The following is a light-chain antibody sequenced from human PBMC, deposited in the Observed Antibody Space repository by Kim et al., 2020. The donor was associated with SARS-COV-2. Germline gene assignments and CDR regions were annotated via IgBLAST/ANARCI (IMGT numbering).Light chain of an antibody. CDR2: HVS. CDR1: SSDVGSYNY. Sequence: GQSVTISCNGNSSDVGSYNYVSWYQQHPGKAPKLMIYHVSNRPSGVSDRFSGSKSGNTASLTISGLQAEDEAAYYCTSYTTSSTVVFGGGTQLTVL. CDR3: TSYTTSSTVV. J-gene: IGLJ2*01. V-gene: IGLV2-14*03.